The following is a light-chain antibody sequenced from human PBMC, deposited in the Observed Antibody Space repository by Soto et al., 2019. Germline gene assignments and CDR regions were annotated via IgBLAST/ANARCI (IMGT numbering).Light chain of an antibody. J-gene: IGKJ4*01. V-gene: IGKV1-12*01. Sequence: DIHMTQSPSSVSASVGDRVTITCRASQDINSWLAWYQQKPGTAPKLLIHTTSSLQSGVPSRFSGSGSGTDFTLTISNLQPEDFASYFCQQANSFPLTFGGGTKVEIK. CDR2: TTS. CDR3: QQANSFPLT. CDR1: QDINSW.